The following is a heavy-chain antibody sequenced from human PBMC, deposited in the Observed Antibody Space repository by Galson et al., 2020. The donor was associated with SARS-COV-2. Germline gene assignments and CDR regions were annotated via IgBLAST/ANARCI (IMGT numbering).Heavy chain of an antibody. CDR2: ISSSSSYI. CDR1: GFTFSSYS. V-gene: IGHV3-21*01. CDR3: ARDLRYYYDSSGYYTGGVDY. D-gene: IGHD3-22*01. J-gene: IGHJ4*02. Sequence: GGSLRLSCAASGFTFSSYSMNWVRQAPGKGLEWVSSISSSSSYIYYADSVKGRFTIYRDNAKNSLYLQMNSLRAEDTAVYYCARDLRYYYDSSGYYTGGVDYWGQGTLVTVSS.